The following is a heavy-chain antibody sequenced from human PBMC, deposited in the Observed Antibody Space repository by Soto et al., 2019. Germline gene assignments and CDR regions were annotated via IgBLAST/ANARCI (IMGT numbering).Heavy chain of an antibody. V-gene: IGHV3-23*01. D-gene: IGHD5-12*01. CDR2: MTASGVTM. CDR1: GFTFSGHS. J-gene: IGHJ4*02. CDR3: AKFGDPKKVAPYFDD. Sequence: GGSLRLSCAASGFTFSGHSLNWIRQAPGKGLEWIAYMTASGVTMYADSVKGRFTISRDNSKNTLYLQMNSLRAEDTAVYYCAKFGDPKKVAPYFDDWGQGTLVTVSS.